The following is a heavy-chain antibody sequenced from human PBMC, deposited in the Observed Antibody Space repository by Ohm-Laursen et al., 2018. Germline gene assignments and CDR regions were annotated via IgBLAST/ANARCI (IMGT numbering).Heavy chain of an antibody. J-gene: IGHJ5*02. CDR2: ISKSGSNI. CDR3: ARLVAAAGGEYNWFDP. CDR1: GISFSDYY. Sequence: SLRLSCSASGISFSDYYMNWIRQAPGKGLEWVSYISKSGSNINYADSVRGRFTISRDNAKNSLYLQMNSLRAEDTAVYYCARLVAAAGGEYNWFDPWGQGTLVTVSS. V-gene: IGHV3-11*01. D-gene: IGHD6-13*01.